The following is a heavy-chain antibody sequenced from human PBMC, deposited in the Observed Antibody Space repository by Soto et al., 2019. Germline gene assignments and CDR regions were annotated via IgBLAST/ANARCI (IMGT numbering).Heavy chain of an antibody. CDR1: GGCISGYY. D-gene: IGHD2-21*02. V-gene: IGHV4-59*01. J-gene: IGHJ6*02. Sequence: SETLSLTCTVSGGCISGYYWSWIRQPPGKGLEWIGYMYNTGSTVYNPSFKSRVTISVDTSKDQFSLKLNSVTAADTAVYYCARDLWGYCGTDCYPLHVWGQGTTVT. CDR3: ARDLWGYCGTDCYPLHV. CDR2: MYNTGST.